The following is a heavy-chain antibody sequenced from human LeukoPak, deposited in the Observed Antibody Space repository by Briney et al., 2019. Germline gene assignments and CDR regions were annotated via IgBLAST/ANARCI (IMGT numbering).Heavy chain of an antibody. CDR3: SRAEYSPGYYSYDYYYMDV. V-gene: IGHV3-7*01. D-gene: IGHD6-6*01. CDR1: GFSFSSYE. CDR2: IKQDGSEK. J-gene: IGHJ6*03. Sequence: GGSLRLSCAASGFSFSSYEMNWVRQAPGKGLEWVANIKQDGSEKHYVDSVKGRFAISRDNAKNSLYLQMNSLRAEDTAVYLCSRAEYSPGYYSYDYYYMDVWGKGTTVTVSS.